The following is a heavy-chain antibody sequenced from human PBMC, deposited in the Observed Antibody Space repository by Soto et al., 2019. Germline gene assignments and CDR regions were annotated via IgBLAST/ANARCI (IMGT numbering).Heavy chain of an antibody. V-gene: IGHV4-61*01. CDR1: GGSVSSGSYY. CDR3: ARDPGTPIKFGNYYYGMDV. J-gene: IGHJ6*02. D-gene: IGHD3-16*01. Sequence: SETLSLTCTVSGGSVSSGSYYWSWIRQPPGKGLEWIGYIYYSGSTNYNPSLKSRVTISVDTSKNQFSLKLSSVTAADTAVYYCARDPGTPIKFGNYYYGMDVWGQGTTVTVSS. CDR2: IYYSGST.